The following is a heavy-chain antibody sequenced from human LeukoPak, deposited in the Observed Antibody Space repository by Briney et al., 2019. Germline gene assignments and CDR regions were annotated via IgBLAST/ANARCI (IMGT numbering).Heavy chain of an antibody. D-gene: IGHD6-6*01. CDR1: GGTFSSYA. Sequence: ASVNVSCKASGGTFSSYAISWVRQAPGQGLEWMGGIIPIFGTANYAQKFQGRVTITADESTSTAYMELSSLRSEDTAVYYCASCIAARQDAFDIWGQGTMVTVSS. CDR2: IIPIFGTA. CDR3: ASCIAARQDAFDI. J-gene: IGHJ3*02. V-gene: IGHV1-69*13.